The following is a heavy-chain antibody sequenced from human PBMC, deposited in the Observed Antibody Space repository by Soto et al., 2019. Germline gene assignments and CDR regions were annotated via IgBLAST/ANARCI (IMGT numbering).Heavy chain of an antibody. CDR2: ISSSSSTI. CDR1: GFTFSSYS. Sequence: GSLRLSCAASGFTFSSYSMNWVRQAPGKGLEWVSYISSSSSTIYYADSVKGRFTISRDNAKNSLYLQMNSLRAEDTAVYYCARDNGDYYGPVPRADAFDIWGQGTMVTVSS. V-gene: IGHV3-48*01. D-gene: IGHD3-10*01. CDR3: ARDNGDYYGPVPRADAFDI. J-gene: IGHJ3*02.